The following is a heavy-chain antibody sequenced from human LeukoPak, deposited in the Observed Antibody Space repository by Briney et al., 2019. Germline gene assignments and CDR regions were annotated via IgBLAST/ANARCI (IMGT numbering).Heavy chain of an antibody. CDR1: GFTFDDYA. V-gene: IGHV3-9*01. Sequence: PGGSLRLSCAASGFTFDDYAMHWVRQAPGKGLEWVSGISWNSGSIGYADSVKGRFTISRDNAKNSVYLQMKSLRAEDTAVYYCARDQANYFDDSGFSTYWGQGTLVTVSS. D-gene: IGHD3-22*01. CDR3: ARDQANYFDDSGFSTY. CDR2: ISWNSGSI. J-gene: IGHJ4*02.